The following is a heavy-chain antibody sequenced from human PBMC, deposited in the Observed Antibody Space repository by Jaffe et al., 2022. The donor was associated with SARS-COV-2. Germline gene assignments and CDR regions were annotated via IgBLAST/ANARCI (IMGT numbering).Heavy chain of an antibody. CDR1: GGSISSYY. CDR3: ARDTGYGRGGFDY. J-gene: IGHJ4*02. Sequence: QVQLQESGPGLVKPSETLSLTCTVSGGSISSYYWSWIRQPPGKGLEWIGYIYYSGSTNYNPSLKSRVTISVDTSKNQFSLKLSSVTAADTAVYYCARDTGYGRGGFDYWGQGTLVTVSS. CDR2: IYYSGST. V-gene: IGHV4-59*01. D-gene: IGHD5-18*01.